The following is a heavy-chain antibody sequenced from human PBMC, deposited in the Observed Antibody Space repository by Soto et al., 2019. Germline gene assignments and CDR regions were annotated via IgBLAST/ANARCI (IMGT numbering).Heavy chain of an antibody. CDR1: GFTFSSYA. J-gene: IGHJ4*02. CDR2: VSIGGST. D-gene: IGHD2-15*01. CDR3: AKRRGAGGHFDY. Sequence: DVQLLESGGGLVQPEGSLRLSCAASGFTFSSYAMGWVRQGPGKGLEWVAVVSIGGSTHYADSVRGRFTISRDNSKNTLSLQINRLTAEDTAVYFCAKRRGAGGHFDYWVQGALVTVSS. V-gene: IGHV3-23*01.